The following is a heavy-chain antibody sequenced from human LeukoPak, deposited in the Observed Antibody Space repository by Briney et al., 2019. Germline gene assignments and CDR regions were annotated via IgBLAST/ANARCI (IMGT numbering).Heavy chain of an antibody. D-gene: IGHD3-22*01. CDR3: AKEGSYYDSSGYYHYFEY. CDR1: GFTFSSYG. J-gene: IGHJ4*02. Sequence: GGSLRLSCAASGFTFSSYGMPWVRQAPGKGLEWVAVISYDGSNKYYADSVKGRFTIPRDNSKNTLYLQMNSLRAEDTAVYYCAKEGSYYDSSGYYHYFEYWGQGTLVTVSS. V-gene: IGHV3-30*18. CDR2: ISYDGSNK.